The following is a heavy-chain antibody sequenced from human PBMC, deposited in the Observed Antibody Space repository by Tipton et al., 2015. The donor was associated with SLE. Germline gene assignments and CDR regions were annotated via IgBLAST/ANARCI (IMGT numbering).Heavy chain of an antibody. CDR1: GFTFSSFD. Sequence: SLRLSCAASGFTFSSFDMTWVRQAPGKGLEWVSLISGTGGDINYGDSVKGRFSISRDNSKNTVYLQMNSLRPEDTAIYYCAKDEQYYSGANCYIFWGQGALVTVSP. CDR2: ISGTGGDI. J-gene: IGHJ4*02. V-gene: IGHV3-23*01. D-gene: IGHD2-15*01. CDR3: AKDEQYYSGANCYIF.